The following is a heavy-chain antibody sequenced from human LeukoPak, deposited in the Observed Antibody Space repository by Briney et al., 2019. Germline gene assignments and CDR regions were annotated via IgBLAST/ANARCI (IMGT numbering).Heavy chain of an antibody. D-gene: IGHD2-2*01. Sequence: PSETLSLTCTVSGGSISPYYWSWIRQPPGKGLEWIGYINYSGSTSYNPSLKSRLTISIDTSKNQFSLKLTSVTAADTAVYYCARDCSSTSCYAGLYYGLDVWGQGTTVTVSS. CDR1: GGSISPYY. V-gene: IGHV4-59*01. J-gene: IGHJ6*02. CDR2: INYSGST. CDR3: ARDCSSTSCYAGLYYGLDV.